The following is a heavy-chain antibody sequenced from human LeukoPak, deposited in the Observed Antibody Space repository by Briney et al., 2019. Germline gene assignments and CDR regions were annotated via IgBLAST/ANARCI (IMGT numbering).Heavy chain of an antibody. D-gene: IGHD6-19*01. CDR3: ARLFPHMDPTGWSQGWFDP. Sequence: PSETLSLTCAVSGGSISSSNWWSWVRQPPGKGLEWIGEIYHSGSTNYNPSLKSRVTISVDKSKNQFSLKLSSVTAADTAVYYCARLFPHMDPTGWSQGWFDPWGQGTLVTVSS. CDR1: GGSISSSNW. J-gene: IGHJ5*02. CDR2: IYHSGST. V-gene: IGHV4-4*02.